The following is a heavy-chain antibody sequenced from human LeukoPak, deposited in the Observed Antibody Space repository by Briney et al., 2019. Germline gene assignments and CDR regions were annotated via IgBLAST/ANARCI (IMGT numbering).Heavy chain of an antibody. CDR1: GYTFTGYW. Sequence: GASVKVSCKAFGYTFTGYWMHWVRQAPGQGPEWMGVISPSGGSTIYAQKFKGRVTMTRDTSISTAYMELSRLRSDDTAVYYCASIAAGYYYYMDVWGKGTTVTISS. CDR2: ISPSGGST. D-gene: IGHD6-13*01. J-gene: IGHJ6*03. V-gene: IGHV1-2*02. CDR3: ASIAAGYYYYMDV.